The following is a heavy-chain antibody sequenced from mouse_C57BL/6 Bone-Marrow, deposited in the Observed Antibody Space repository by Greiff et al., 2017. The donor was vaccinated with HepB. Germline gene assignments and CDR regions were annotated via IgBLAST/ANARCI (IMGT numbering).Heavy chain of an antibody. V-gene: IGHV14-4*01. Sequence: SGAELVRPGASVKLSCTASGFNIKDDYMHWVKQRPEQGLEWIGWIDPENGDTEYASKFQGKATITADTSSNTAYLQLSSLTSEDTAVYYCTGDSSGYVGFAYWGQGTLVTVSA. J-gene: IGHJ3*01. CDR3: TGDSSGYVGFAY. CDR2: IDPENGDT. CDR1: GFNIKDDY. D-gene: IGHD3-2*02.